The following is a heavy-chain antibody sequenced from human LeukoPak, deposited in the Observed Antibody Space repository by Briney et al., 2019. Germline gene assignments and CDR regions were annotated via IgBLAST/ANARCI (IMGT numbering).Heavy chain of an antibody. CDR2: ISSSSSTI. Sequence: PGGSLRLSCAASGFTFSSYWMSWVRQAPGKGLEWVSYISSSSSTIYYADSVKGRFTISRDNAKNSLYLQMNSLRAGDTAVYYCARGAEIGFDLWGQGTLVTVSS. CDR1: GFTFSSYW. D-gene: IGHD1-14*01. V-gene: IGHV3-48*01. CDR3: ARGAEIGFDL. J-gene: IGHJ5*02.